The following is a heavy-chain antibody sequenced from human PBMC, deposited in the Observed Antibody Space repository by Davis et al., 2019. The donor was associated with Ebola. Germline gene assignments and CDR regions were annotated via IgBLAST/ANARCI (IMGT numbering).Heavy chain of an antibody. CDR3: ATGYDFWSGFRTYLDS. J-gene: IGHJ4*02. CDR2: TSSSNYYI. D-gene: IGHD3-3*01. V-gene: IGHV3-21*06. CDR1: GFIFSAYS. Sequence: PGGSLRLSCEGSGFIFSAYSMIWVRQAPGQGLEWVSATSSSNYYIYYADSVKGRFTISRDNAKTSVYLQMDSLRVDDTAVYYCATGYDFWSGFRTYLDSWGQGTLVTVST.